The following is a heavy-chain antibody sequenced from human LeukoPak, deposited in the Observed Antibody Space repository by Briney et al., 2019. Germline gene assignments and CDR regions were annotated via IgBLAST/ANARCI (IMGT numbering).Heavy chain of an antibody. CDR1: VDLNSRSTPQ. D-gene: IGHD3-10*01. V-gene: IGHV4-39*01. CDR2: IYYSGST. Sequence: SETQSLPHGFWVDLNSRSTPQGAWIRQPPGKRPERIGSIYYSGSTYYNPSLKSRVTISIDTSKNRFSLKLSSVTATDTALYYCARHGNYYASGPLFDYWGQGTLVTVSS. CDR3: ARHGNYYASGPLFDY. J-gene: IGHJ4*02.